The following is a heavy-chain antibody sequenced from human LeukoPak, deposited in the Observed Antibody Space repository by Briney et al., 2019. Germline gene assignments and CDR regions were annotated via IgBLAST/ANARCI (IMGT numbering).Heavy chain of an antibody. D-gene: IGHD3-16*02. CDR1: GYTFTSYY. CDR3: ARDLGPVWGSYRYIYFDY. Sequence: ASVKVSCKASGYTFTSYYMHWVRQAPGQGLEWMGIINPSGGSTSYAQKFQGRVTMTRDMSTSTVYMELSSLRSEDTAVYYCARDLGPVWGSYRYIYFDYWGQGTLVTVSS. J-gene: IGHJ4*02. CDR2: INPSGGST. V-gene: IGHV1-46*01.